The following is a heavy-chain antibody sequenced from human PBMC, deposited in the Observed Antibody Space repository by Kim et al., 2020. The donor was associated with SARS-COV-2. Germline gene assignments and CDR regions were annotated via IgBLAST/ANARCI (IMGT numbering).Heavy chain of an antibody. Sequence: AVKVSCKASGGTFSSYAISWVRQAPGQGLEWMGRIIPILGIANYAQKFQGRVTITADKSTSTAYMELSSLRSEDTAVYYCARDLLGPYESIGYYVTNFDYWGQGTLVTVSS. V-gene: IGHV1-69*04. CDR3: ARDLLGPYESIGYYVTNFDY. D-gene: IGHD3-22*01. J-gene: IGHJ4*02. CDR2: IIPILGIA. CDR1: GGTFSSYA.